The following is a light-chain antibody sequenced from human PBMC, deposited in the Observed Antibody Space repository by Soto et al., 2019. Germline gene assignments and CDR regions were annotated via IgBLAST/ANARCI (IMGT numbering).Light chain of an antibody. V-gene: IGKV3-20*01. J-gene: IGKJ1*01. Sequence: EIVLTQSPGTLSLSPGERATLSCRTSQSVSASQLAWYQQKPGQAPRLLIYGVSKRATSIPDRFSGSGSATDFTLTTNGLEPEDFAVYYCQQYTQSLWTFGPGTKVEIK. CDR1: QSVSASQ. CDR2: GVS. CDR3: QQYTQSLWT.